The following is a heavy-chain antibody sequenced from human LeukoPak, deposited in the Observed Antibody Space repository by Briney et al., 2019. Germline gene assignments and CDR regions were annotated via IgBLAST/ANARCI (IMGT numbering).Heavy chain of an antibody. CDR1: GFTFDDYG. CDR2: INWNGGST. Sequence: GGSLRLSCVASGFTFDDYGMNWVHQGPGKGLEWVSGINWNGGSTSYADSVKGRFTISRDNTKNSLFLQMNSLRAEDTALYYCARDPPDNWNFEYNWFDPWGQGTLVTVSS. CDR3: ARDPPDNWNFEYNWFDP. J-gene: IGHJ5*02. D-gene: IGHD1-1*01. V-gene: IGHV3-20*04.